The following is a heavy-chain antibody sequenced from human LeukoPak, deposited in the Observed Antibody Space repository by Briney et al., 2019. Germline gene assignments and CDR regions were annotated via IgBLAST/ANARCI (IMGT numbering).Heavy chain of an antibody. J-gene: IGHJ3*02. CDR1: GFTFSTYI. D-gene: IGHD1-20*01. V-gene: IGHV3-21*01. Sequence: PGGSLRLSCAASGFTFSTYIMNWVRQTPGKGLEWVSAISGSGGSTYYADSVKGRFTISRDNAKNSLYLQMNSLRAEDTAVYYCARDEYNWNVDAFDIWGQGTVVTVSS. CDR2: ISGSGGST. CDR3: ARDEYNWNVDAFDI.